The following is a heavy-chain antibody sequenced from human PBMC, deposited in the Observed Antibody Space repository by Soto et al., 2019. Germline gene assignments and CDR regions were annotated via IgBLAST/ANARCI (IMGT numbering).Heavy chain of an antibody. J-gene: IGHJ4*02. D-gene: IGHD3-3*01. Sequence: PSETLSLTCTVSGGSMNYYYWSWIRQPPGKGLEWIGYIYYSGSTNYNPSLKSRVTISVDTSKNQFSLRLSSVTAADTAVYYCARHVTDFWSGYYSDYWGQGTLVTVSS. CDR3: ARHVTDFWSGYYSDY. V-gene: IGHV4-59*08. CDR2: IYYSGST. CDR1: GGSMNYYY.